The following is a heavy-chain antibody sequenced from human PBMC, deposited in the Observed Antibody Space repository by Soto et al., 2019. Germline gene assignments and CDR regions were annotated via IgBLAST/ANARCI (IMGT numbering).Heavy chain of an antibody. CDR1: GGSLSSSSYY. D-gene: IGHD3-22*01. V-gene: IGHV4-39*01. CDR3: AGLGYGDSSDYWYH. J-gene: IGHJ5*02. Sequence: SETLSLTCTVSGGSLSSSSYYWGWIRQPPGKGLEWIGTIYFSGSTYYNPSLKSRVTISVDTYKNQFPLKLTSVTAADPAVYYCAGLGYGDSSDYWYHWGQGTRVTVSS. CDR2: IYFSGST.